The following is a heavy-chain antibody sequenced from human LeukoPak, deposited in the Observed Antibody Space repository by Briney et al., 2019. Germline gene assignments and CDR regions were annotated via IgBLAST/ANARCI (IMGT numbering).Heavy chain of an antibody. J-gene: IGHJ4*02. V-gene: IGHV3-23*01. CDR2: VSGSASNT. CDR3: AKGFQTYGELSFDG. D-gene: IGHD4-17*01. Sequence: GGSLTLSCAASGFTFSSYWMSWVRQAPGKGREWVSTVSGSASNTYYADSVRGRFTVSRDNSRNKLDLKLHRLGDDATDVYSCAKGFQTYGELSFDGWGQGTLVTVSS. CDR1: GFTFSSYW.